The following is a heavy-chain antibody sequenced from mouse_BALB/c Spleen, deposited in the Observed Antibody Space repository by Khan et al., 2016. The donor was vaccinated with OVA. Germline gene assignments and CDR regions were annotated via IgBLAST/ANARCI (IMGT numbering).Heavy chain of an antibody. CDR1: GFSLSRYN. D-gene: IGHD1-1*01. V-gene: IGHV2-6-4*01. CDR3: ARAYGSSLGYYAMDY. Sequence: QVQLKESGPGLVAPSQSLSITCTVSGFSLSRYNVHWIRQPPGKGLEWLGMIWSGGSTDYNSAVKSRLSISKDNSKSQVFLQMNSLQTDDTAMYYCARAYGSSLGYYAMDYWGQGTSVTVSS. CDR2: IWSGGST. J-gene: IGHJ4*01.